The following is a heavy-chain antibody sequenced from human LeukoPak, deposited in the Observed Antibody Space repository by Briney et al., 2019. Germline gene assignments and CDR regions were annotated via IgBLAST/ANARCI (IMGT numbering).Heavy chain of an antibody. Sequence: SVKVSCKASGGTFSSYAISWVRQAPGQGLEWMGRIIPIFGTANYAQKFQGRVTITTDESMSTAYMELSSLRSEDTAVYYCARVRRDGVDYWGQGTLVTVSS. CDR1: GGTFSSYA. V-gene: IGHV1-69*05. CDR3: ARVRRDGVDY. CDR2: IIPIFGTA. D-gene: IGHD5-24*01. J-gene: IGHJ4*02.